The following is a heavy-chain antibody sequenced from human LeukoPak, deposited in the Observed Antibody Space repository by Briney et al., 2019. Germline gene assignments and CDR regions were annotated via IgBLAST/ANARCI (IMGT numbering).Heavy chain of an antibody. CDR1: GFIFSGSA. D-gene: IGHD1-26*01. V-gene: IGHV3-73*01. CDR2: IRSKENSFAT. CDR3: TRHELGEPGDY. Sequence: GGSLRLSCAASGFIFSGSAIHWVRQASGKGLEWVGRIRSKENSFATAYAASVQGRFTISRDDSKKTAYLQMNSLNIEDTALYYCTRHELGEPGDYWGQGTLVTVSS. J-gene: IGHJ4*02.